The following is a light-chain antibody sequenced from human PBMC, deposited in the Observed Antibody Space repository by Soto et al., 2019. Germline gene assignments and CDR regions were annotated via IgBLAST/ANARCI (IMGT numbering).Light chain of an antibody. CDR1: QSVSSNY. CDR3: QQRSNWPPGVT. Sequence: EIVLTQSPGTLSLSPGERATLSCRASQSVSSNYLAWYQQKPGQAPRLLIYGASSRATGIPARFSGSGSGTDFTLTISSLEPEDFAVYYCQQRSNWPPGVTFGQGTRLEIK. V-gene: IGKV3D-20*02. J-gene: IGKJ5*01. CDR2: GAS.